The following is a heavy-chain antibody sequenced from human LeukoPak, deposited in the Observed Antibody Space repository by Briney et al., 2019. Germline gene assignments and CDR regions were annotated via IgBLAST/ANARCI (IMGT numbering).Heavy chain of an antibody. CDR2: IWYDGRDK. CDR3: AKGSYYDSSGSFYFDY. V-gene: IGHV3-33*06. CDR1: EFTFSSYG. Sequence: GTSLRLSCAASEFTFSSYGMHWVRQAPGKGLEWVAVIWYDGRDKYYADSVKGRFSISRDNSKNTLYLQMNSLRAEDTAVYYCAKGSYYDSSGSFYFDYWGQGTLVTVSS. J-gene: IGHJ4*02. D-gene: IGHD3-22*01.